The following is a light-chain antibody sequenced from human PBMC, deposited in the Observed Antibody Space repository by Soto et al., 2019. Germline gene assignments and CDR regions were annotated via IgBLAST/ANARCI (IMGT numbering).Light chain of an antibody. CDR3: SSFTNSSPLGV. V-gene: IGLV2-14*03. J-gene: IGLJ1*01. Sequence: QSVLTQPASVSGSPGQSITISCTGTSSDVGGYNYVSWYQHHPGKAPKLMIFDVSNRPSGVSNRFSGSKSGNTASLTISGLQPEDEADYYCSSFTNSSPLGVFGTGTKVTVL. CDR2: DVS. CDR1: SSDVGGYNY.